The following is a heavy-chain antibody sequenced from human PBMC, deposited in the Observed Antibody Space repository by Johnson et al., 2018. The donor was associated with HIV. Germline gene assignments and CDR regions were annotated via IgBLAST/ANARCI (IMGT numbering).Heavy chain of an antibody. CDR2: IRYDGSNK. V-gene: IGHV3-30*02. Sequence: QVQLVESGGGVVQPGGSLRLSCAASGFTFSSYGMHWVRQAPGKGLEWVAFIRYDGSNKYYADSVKGRFTISTYNSKNTLYLQMNSLRAEDTAVYYCANTLRLVGATFRNDAFDIWGQGTMVTVSS. CDR1: GFTFSSYG. D-gene: IGHD1-26*01. J-gene: IGHJ3*02. CDR3: ANTLRLVGATFRNDAFDI.